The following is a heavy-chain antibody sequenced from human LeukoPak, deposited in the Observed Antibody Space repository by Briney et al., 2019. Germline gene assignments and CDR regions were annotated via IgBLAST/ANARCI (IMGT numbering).Heavy chain of an antibody. CDR2: ISAYNGNT. V-gene: IGHV1-18*01. D-gene: IGHD2-21*01. CDR1: GYTFTSYG. CDR3: ARSLPRILVVIAAGYYYGMDV. Sequence: ASVKVSCKASGYTFTSYGISWVRQAPGQGLEWMGWISAYNGNTNYAQKFQGRVTMTRNTSISTAYMELSSLRSEDTAVYYCARSLPRILVVIAAGYYYGMDVWGQGTTVTVSS. J-gene: IGHJ6*02.